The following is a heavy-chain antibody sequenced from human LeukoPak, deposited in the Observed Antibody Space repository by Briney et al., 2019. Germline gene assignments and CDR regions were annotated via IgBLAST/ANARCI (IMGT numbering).Heavy chain of an antibody. Sequence: GSLRLSCAASGFTFSSYWMSWVRQAPGKGLEWVANIKQDGSEKYYVDSVKGRFTISRDNAKNSLYLQMNSLRAEDAAVYYCARDLTYDFWSGYYSGYYYTDVWGKGTAVTVSS. CDR3: ARDLTYDFWSGYYSGYYYTDV. CDR1: GFTFSSYW. V-gene: IGHV3-7*01. CDR2: IKQDGSEK. J-gene: IGHJ6*03. D-gene: IGHD3-3*01.